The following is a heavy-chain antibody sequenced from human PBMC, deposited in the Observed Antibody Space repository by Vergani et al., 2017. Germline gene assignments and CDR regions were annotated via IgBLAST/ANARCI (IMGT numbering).Heavy chain of an antibody. J-gene: IGHJ4*02. V-gene: IGHV3-30*01. CDR2: ISYDGSNK. Sequence: QVQLVESVGGVVQPGRSLRLSCAASGFTFSSYAMHWVRQAPGKGLEWVAVISYDGSNKYYADSVKGRFTISRDNSKTTLYLQMNSLRAEDTAVYYCARDDLSDYSSDYWGQGTLVTVSS. D-gene: IGHD4-17*01. CDR1: GFTFSSYA. CDR3: ARDDLSDYSSDY.